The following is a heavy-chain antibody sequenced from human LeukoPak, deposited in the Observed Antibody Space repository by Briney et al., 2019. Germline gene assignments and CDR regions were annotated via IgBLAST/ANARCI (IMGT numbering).Heavy chain of an antibody. CDR1: GFTFSTYS. V-gene: IGHV3-48*04. CDR3: ARDNYDSSGYYFD. J-gene: IGHJ4*02. CDR2: ISSSGSTT. Sequence: GGSLRLSCAASGFTFSTYSMNWVRQAPGKGLEWVSYISSSGSTTHYADSVKGRFTISRDNAKKSLYLQMNSLRAEDTAVYYCARDNYDSSGYYFDWGQGTLVTVSS. D-gene: IGHD3-22*01.